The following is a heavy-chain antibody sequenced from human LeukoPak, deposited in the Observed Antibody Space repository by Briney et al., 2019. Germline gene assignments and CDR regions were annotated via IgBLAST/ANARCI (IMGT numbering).Heavy chain of an antibody. D-gene: IGHD3-22*01. CDR2: IYTSGST. J-gene: IGHJ4*02. CDR1: GGSISSGSYY. Sequence: PSETLSLTCTVCGGSISSGSYYWSWVRQPAGKGLEWIGRIYTSGSTNYNPSLKSRVTISVDTSKNQFSLKLSSVTAADTAVYYCARGPSPDYYDSSGYYYFDYWGQGTLVTVSS. V-gene: IGHV4-61*02. CDR3: ARGPSPDYYDSSGYYYFDY.